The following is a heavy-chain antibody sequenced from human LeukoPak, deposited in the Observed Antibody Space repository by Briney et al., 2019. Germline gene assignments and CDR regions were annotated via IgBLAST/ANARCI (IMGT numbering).Heavy chain of an antibody. CDR1: GGSISSSSYY. V-gene: IGHV4-39*07. CDR2: IYYSGST. D-gene: IGHD1-26*01. J-gene: IGHJ3*02. Sequence: PSETLSLTCTVSGGSISSSSYYWGWIRQPPGKGLEWIGSIYYSGSTYYNPSLKSRVTISVDTSKNQFSLKLSSVTAADTAVYYCARWRATTHDAFDIWGQGTMVTVSS. CDR3: ARWRATTHDAFDI.